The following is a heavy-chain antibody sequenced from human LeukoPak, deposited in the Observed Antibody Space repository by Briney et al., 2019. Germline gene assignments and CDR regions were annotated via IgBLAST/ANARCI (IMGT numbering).Heavy chain of an antibody. Sequence: SQTLSLTCTVSGGSISSGGYSWSWIRQPPGKGLEWIGYIYHSGSTYYNPSLKSRVTISVDTSKNQFSLKLSSVTAADTAVYYCAREAMVRGGNWFDPWGQGTLVTVSS. D-gene: IGHD3-10*01. CDR1: GGSISSGGYS. CDR2: IYHSGST. CDR3: AREAMVRGGNWFDP. V-gene: IGHV4-30-2*05. J-gene: IGHJ5*02.